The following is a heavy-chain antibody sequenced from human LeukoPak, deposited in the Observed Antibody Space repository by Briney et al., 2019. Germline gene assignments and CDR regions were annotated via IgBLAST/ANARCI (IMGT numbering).Heavy chain of an antibody. J-gene: IGHJ4*02. CDR2: INPNSGGT. V-gene: IGHV1-2*06. D-gene: IGHD6-19*01. Sequence: ASVKVSCKASGYTFTGYYVHWVRQAPGQGLEWMGRINPNSGGTNYAQKFQGRVTMTRDTSISTAYMELSRLRSDDTAVYYCARDSHSGWYEGFDYWGQGTLVTVSS. CDR1: GYTFTGYY. CDR3: ARDSHSGWYEGFDY.